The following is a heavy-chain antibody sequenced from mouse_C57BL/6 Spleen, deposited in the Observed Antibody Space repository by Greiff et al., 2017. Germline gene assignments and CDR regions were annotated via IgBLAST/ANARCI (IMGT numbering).Heavy chain of an antibody. D-gene: IGHD1-1*01. CDR3: AKSIITTLVAHFDY. CDR2: IYTGDGDT. J-gene: IGHJ2*01. Sequence: LVESGPELVKPGGSVKISCKASGYAFSRSWMNWVKQRPGKGLEWIGRIYTGDGDTNYNGKFKGKATLTADKSVSTAYMQLSSLTSEDSAVYFCAKSIITTLVAHFDYWGQGTTLTVSS. V-gene: IGHV1-82*01. CDR1: GYAFSRSW.